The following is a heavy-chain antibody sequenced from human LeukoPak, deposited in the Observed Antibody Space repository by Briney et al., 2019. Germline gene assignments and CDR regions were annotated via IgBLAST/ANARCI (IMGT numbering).Heavy chain of an antibody. D-gene: IGHD5-18*01. CDR3: ARARGNTYGYFEY. J-gene: IGHJ4*02. Sequence: GESLRLSCAASGFTFSTYWMHWVRQAPGKGLVWVSRINGDASSTSYADSVKGRFTISRDNAKSTLYLQMNSLRVEDTAVYYCARARGNTYGYFEYWGQGTLVTVSS. CDR2: INGDASST. V-gene: IGHV3-74*01. CDR1: GFTFSTYW.